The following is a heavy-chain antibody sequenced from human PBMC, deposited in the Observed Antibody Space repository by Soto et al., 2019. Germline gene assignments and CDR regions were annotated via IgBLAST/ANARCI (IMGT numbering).Heavy chain of an antibody. CDR1: GFSFSGSP. CDR3: TAADVGPGWFDP. D-gene: IGHD6-13*01. CDR2: IRSKANNYAT. J-gene: IGHJ5*02. Sequence: LRLSCAASGFSFSGSPMYWVRQASGKGLEWVGRIRSKANNYATAYAASVKGRFTISRDDSKNTAYLQMNSLKTEDTAVYYCTAADVGPGWFDPWGQGTLVTVSS. V-gene: IGHV3-73*01.